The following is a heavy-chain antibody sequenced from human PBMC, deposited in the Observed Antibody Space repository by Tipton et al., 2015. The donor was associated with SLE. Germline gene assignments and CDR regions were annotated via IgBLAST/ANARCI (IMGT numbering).Heavy chain of an antibody. J-gene: IGHJ5*02. D-gene: IGHD5-12*01. V-gene: IGHV5-51*03. CDR3: ARRPSGYFPVET. CDR1: EYSLTNYW. CDR2: IYPADSDT. Sequence: QLVQSGAEVKKAGESLQISCKGPEYSLTNYWIGWVRQLPGKGLEWMGVIYPADSDTRYSPSFQGHVTISADTSSDTAYLQWSSLKASDSAMYYCARRPSGYFPVETWGRGTLVTVSS.